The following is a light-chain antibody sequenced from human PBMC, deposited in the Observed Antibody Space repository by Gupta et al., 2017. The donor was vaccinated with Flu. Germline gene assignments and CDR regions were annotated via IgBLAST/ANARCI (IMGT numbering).Light chain of an antibody. CDR3: AAWDDDLSAYV. V-gene: IGLV1-44*01. J-gene: IGLJ1*01. CDR2: ANE. Sequence: STTGSNTVNWYQHLPGTAPKLLIYANEQRPSGVPDRFSGSKSGTSASLAISEFQSEDEADYYCAAWDDDLSAYVFGTGTKVTVL. CDR1: STTGSNT.